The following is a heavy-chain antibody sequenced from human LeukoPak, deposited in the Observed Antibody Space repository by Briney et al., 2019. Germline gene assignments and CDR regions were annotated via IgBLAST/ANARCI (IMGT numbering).Heavy chain of an antibody. D-gene: IGHD3-22*01. CDR2: INHSGST. Sequence: SETLSLTCTVSGGSISSHYWSWIRQPPGKGLEWIGEINHSGSTNYNPSLKSRVTISVDTSKNQFSLKLSSVTAADTAVYYCARKNAYYYDSSGYYYRLRYYYMDVWGKGTTVTVSS. CDR1: GGSISSHY. J-gene: IGHJ6*03. V-gene: IGHV4-34*01. CDR3: ARKNAYYYDSSGYYYRLRYYYMDV.